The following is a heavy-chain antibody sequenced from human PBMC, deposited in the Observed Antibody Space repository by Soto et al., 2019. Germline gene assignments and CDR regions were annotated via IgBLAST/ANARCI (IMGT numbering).Heavy chain of an antibody. CDR1: GGSISSGGYY. V-gene: IGHV4-31*03. D-gene: IGHD1-26*01. CDR3: ARVRGGGPFDD. Sequence: SETLSLTCTVSGGSISSGGYYWSWIRQHPGEGLEWIGYIYYSGSTYYNPSLKSRVTISVDTSKNQFSLKLSSVAAADTAVYYCARVRGGGPFDDWGQGTLDTVSA. CDR2: IYYSGST. J-gene: IGHJ4*02.